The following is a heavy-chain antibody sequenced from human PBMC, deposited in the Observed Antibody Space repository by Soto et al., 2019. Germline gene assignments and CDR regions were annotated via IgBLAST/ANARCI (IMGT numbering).Heavy chain of an antibody. CDR2: IYYSGST. CDR3: ARQARLFDY. CDR1: GGSISSSSYY. V-gene: IGHV4-39*01. D-gene: IGHD3-16*01. J-gene: IGHJ4*02. Sequence: SETLSLTCSVSGGSISSSSYYWGWIRQPPGKGLEWIGSIYYSGSTYYNSSLKSRVTISVDTSKNQFSLKLSSVTAADTAVYYCARQARLFDYWGQGTLVTVPQ.